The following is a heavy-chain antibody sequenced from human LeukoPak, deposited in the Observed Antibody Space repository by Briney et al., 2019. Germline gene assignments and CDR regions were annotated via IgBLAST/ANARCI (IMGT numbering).Heavy chain of an antibody. J-gene: IGHJ3*02. CDR1: GYSFTSYW. V-gene: IGHV5-51*01. CDR3: ARGIVGATTAFDI. Sequence: GESLKISCKGSGYSFTSYWIGWVRHMPGKGLEWMGFIYPGDSDTRYSPSFQGQVTISADKSISTAYLQWSSLKASDTAMYYCARGIVGATTAFDIWGQGTMVTVSS. CDR2: IYPGDSDT. D-gene: IGHD1-26*01.